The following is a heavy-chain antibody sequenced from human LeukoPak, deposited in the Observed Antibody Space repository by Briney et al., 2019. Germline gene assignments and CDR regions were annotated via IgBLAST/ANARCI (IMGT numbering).Heavy chain of an antibody. CDR1: GFTFSSYS. V-gene: IGHV3-21*01. D-gene: IGHD2-2*01. CDR2: ISSSSSYI. Sequence: GGSLRLSCAASGFTFSSYSMNWVRQAPGKGLEWVSSISSSSSYIYYADSVKGRFTISRDNAKNSLYLQMNSLRAEDTAVYYCARYCSSTSCQYYYNYGMDVWGQGTTVTVSS. CDR3: ARYCSSTSCQYYYNYGMDV. J-gene: IGHJ6*02.